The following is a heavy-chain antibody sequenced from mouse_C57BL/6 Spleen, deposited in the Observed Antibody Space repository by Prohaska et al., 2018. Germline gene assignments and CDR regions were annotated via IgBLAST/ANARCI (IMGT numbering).Heavy chain of an antibody. CDR2: IYPGSGNT. J-gene: IGHJ3*01. CDR1: GYTFTDYY. V-gene: IGHV1-76*01. CDR3: ARYPDYYGSRGAY. Sequence: QVQLKQSGAELVRPGASVKLSCKASGYTFTDYYINWVKQRPGQGLEWIARIYPGSGNTYYNEKFKGKATLTAEKASSTAYMQLSSLTSEDSAVYFCARYPDYYGSRGAYWGQGTLVTVSA. D-gene: IGHD1-1*01.